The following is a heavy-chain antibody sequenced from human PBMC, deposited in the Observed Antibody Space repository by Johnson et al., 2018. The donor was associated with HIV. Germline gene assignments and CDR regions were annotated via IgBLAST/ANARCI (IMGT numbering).Heavy chain of an antibody. V-gene: IGHV3-13*01. D-gene: IGHD4-23*01. CDR2: IGTAGDT. Sequence: VESGGGLVQPGGSLRLSCAASGFTFSSYDMHWVRQATGKGLEWVSAIGTAGDTYYPGSVKGRFTISRENAKNSLYLQRNSLRAGDTAVYYCARQTTVVSGDAFDIWGQGTMVTVSS. CDR1: GFTFSSYD. CDR3: ARQTTVVSGDAFDI. J-gene: IGHJ3*02.